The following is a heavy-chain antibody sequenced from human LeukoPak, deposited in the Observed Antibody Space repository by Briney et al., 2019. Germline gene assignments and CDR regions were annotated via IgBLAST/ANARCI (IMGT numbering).Heavy chain of an antibody. V-gene: IGHV4-39*07. D-gene: IGHD6-19*01. CDR1: GAAINSSNYY. J-gene: IGHJ5*02. CDR2: VFFSVTT. Sequence: SETLSLTCIVSGAAINSSNYYWGWIRQPPGKGLEWIGSVFFSVTTFYSPSLKTRVTISVDTSKNQFSLKLSSVTAADTAVYYCARRLSVRNSSGWIVSRMGLCKGGWFDPWGQGTLVTVSS. CDR3: ARRLSVRNSSGWIVSRMGLCKGGWFDP.